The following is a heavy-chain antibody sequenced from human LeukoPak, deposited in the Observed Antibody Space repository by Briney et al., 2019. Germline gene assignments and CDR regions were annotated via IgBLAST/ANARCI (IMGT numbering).Heavy chain of an antibody. CDR2: IYSGGST. V-gene: IGHV3-66*01. CDR1: GFTFSSYA. D-gene: IGHD4-17*01. Sequence: PGGSLRLSCAASGFTFSSYAMSWVRQAPGKGLEWVSVIYSGGSTYYADSVKGRFTISRDNSKNTLYLQMNSLRAEDTAVYYCARGEVRVTTSDYWGQGTLVTVSS. CDR3: ARGEVRVTTSDY. J-gene: IGHJ4*02.